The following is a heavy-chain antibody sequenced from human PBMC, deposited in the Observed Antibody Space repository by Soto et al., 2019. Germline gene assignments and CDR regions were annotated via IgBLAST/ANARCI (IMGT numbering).Heavy chain of an antibody. V-gene: IGHV3-64*01. Sequence: GGSLRLSCAASGFTFSSYAMHWVRQAPGKGLEYVSAISSNGGSTYYANSVKGRFTISRDNSKNTLYLQLNSLRAEDTAMYYCARSTISGNWFDPWGQGTLVTVSS. J-gene: IGHJ5*02. CDR3: ARSTISGNWFDP. CDR2: ISSNGGST. D-gene: IGHD2-8*01. CDR1: GFTFSSYA.